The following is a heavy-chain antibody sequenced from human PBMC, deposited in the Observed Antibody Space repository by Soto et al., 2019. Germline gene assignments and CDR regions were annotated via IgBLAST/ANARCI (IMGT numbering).Heavy chain of an antibody. J-gene: IGHJ2*01. CDR3: ARATQQQLVLRYGHFDL. D-gene: IGHD6-13*01. CDR1: GGSISSGGYY. V-gene: IGHV4-31*03. Sequence: TSETLSLTCTVSGGSISSGGYYWSWIRQHPGKGLEWIGYIYYSGSTYYNPSLKSRVTISVDTSKNQFSLKLSSVTAADTAVYYCARATQQQLVLRYGHFDLWGRGTLVT. CDR2: IYYSGST.